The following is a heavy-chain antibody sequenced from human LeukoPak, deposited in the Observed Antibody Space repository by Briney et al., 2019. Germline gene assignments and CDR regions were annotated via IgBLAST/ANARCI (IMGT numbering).Heavy chain of an antibody. CDR3: ARDGAAVAGRDYYYYYGMDV. CDR2: ISAYNGNT. Sequence: GASVKVSCKASGYTFTSYGISWVRQAPGQGLEWMGWISAYNGNTNYAQKLQGRVTMTTDTSTSTAYMELRSLRSDDTAVYYCARDGAAVAGRDYYYYYGMDVRGQGTTVTVSS. J-gene: IGHJ6*02. D-gene: IGHD6-19*01. CDR1: GYTFTSYG. V-gene: IGHV1-18*01.